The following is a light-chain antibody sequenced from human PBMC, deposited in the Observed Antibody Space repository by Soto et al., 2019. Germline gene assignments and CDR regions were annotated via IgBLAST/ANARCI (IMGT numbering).Light chain of an antibody. V-gene: IGKV3-11*01. CDR2: GAS. Sequence: ETVLTQSPATLSVSPGETATLSCTTSQGLNRNLAWYQQRLGQAPRLLIYGASNRATGIPDRFSGSGSGTDSTLTISSLEPEDSAVYYCQQRNVWPPVTFGQGTRLEIK. CDR1: QGLNRN. CDR3: QQRNVWPPVT. J-gene: IGKJ5*01.